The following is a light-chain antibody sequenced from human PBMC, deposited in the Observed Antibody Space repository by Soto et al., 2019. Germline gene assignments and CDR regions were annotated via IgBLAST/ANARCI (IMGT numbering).Light chain of an antibody. CDR2: RNN. CDR1: NSNIGRNT. Sequence: QAVLTQPPSASGTPGQRVTISCSGSNSNIGRNTVNWYQQLPGTAPKLLIYRNNQRPSGVPDRFSGSKSGTSASLAISGLQSDVESDYYCASWDDGLTGYVFGTGTKVTVL. J-gene: IGLJ1*01. CDR3: ASWDDGLTGYV. V-gene: IGLV1-44*01.